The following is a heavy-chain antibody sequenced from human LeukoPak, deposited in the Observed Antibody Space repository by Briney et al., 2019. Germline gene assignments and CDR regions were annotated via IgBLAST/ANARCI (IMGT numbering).Heavy chain of an antibody. CDR3: ARQGYSYGFDY. J-gene: IGHJ4*02. V-gene: IGHV3-13*01. CDR1: GFTFSSYD. D-gene: IGHD5-18*01. CDR2: IGTAGDT. Sequence: GGSLRLSCAASGFTFSSYDMHWVRQATGKGLEWVSAIGTAGDTYYPGSVKGRFTIYRENAKNSLYLQMNSLRAGDTAVYYCARQGYSYGFDYWGQGTLVTVSS.